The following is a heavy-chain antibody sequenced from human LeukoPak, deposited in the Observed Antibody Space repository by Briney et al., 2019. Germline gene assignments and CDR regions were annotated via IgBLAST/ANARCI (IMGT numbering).Heavy chain of an antibody. J-gene: IGHJ4*02. Sequence: GGSLRLSCAASVFTLSSYWMPWVRQAPGKGLEWVANIKQDGSEQYYVDSVKGRFTISRDNAKNSLYLQMNSLRAEDTAVYYCARSYDSNGYYHAGIGYWGQGSLVTVSS. CDR3: ARSYDSNGYYHAGIGY. CDR1: VFTLSSYW. D-gene: IGHD3-22*01. CDR2: IKQDGSEQ. V-gene: IGHV3-7*05.